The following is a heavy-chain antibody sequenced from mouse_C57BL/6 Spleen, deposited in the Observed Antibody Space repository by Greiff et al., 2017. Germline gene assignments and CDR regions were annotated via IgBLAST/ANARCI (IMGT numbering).Heavy chain of an antibody. CDR2: IDPSDSET. Sequence: QVQLQQPGAELVRPGSSVKLSCKASGYTFTSYWMHWVKQRPIQGLEWIGNIDPSDSETHYNQKFKDKATLTVDKSSSTAYMQLSSLTSDDSAVYYCARRYYGSSYGYFDVWGTGTTVTVSS. J-gene: IGHJ1*03. V-gene: IGHV1-52*01. CDR3: ARRYYGSSYGYFDV. D-gene: IGHD1-1*01. CDR1: GYTFTSYW.